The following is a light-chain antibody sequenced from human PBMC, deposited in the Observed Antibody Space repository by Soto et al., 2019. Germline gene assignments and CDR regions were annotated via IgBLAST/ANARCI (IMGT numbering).Light chain of an antibody. CDR2: AAS. Sequence: DIQMTQSPSSLSASVGDRVTITCRASQSISSYLNWYQQKPGKAPKLLIYAASSLQSGVPSRFRGSGSGTDFTLTISSLQPEDFATYYCQQSYSTPDFGQGTKLEIK. CDR1: QSISSY. V-gene: IGKV1-39*01. CDR3: QQSYSTPD. J-gene: IGKJ2*01.